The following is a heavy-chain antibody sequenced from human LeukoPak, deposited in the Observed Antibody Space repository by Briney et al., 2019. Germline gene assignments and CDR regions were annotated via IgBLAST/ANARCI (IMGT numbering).Heavy chain of an antibody. CDR3: AAVLYDSSGYYYFDC. CDR2: IVVGSGNT. V-gene: IGHV1-58*02. Sequence: ASVKVSCKASGFTFTSSAMQWVRQARGQRLEWIGWIVVGSGNTNYAQKFQERVTITRDMSTSTAYMELSSLRSEDTAVYYCAAVLYDSSGYYYFDCWGQGTLVTVSS. J-gene: IGHJ4*02. D-gene: IGHD3-22*01. CDR1: GFTFTSSA.